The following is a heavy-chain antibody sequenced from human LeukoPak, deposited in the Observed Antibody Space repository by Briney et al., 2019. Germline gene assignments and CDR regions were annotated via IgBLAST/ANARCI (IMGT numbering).Heavy chain of an antibody. J-gene: IGHJ4*02. CDR1: GFTFSSYS. V-gene: IGHV3-21*01. CDR2: ISSSSSYI. CDR3: ASSGKNEAVAATRGDWDFDY. Sequence: GGSLRLSCAASGFTFSSYSMNWVRQAPGKGLEWVSSISSSSSYIYYADSVKGRFTISRDNAKNSLYLQMNSLRAEDTAVYYCASSGKNEAVAATRGDWDFDYWGQGTLVTVSS. D-gene: IGHD2-15*01.